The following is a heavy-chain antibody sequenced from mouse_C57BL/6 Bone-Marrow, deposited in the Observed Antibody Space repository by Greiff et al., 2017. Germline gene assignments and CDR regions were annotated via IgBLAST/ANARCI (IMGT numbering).Heavy chain of an antibody. Sequence: EVQLVESGGGLVQPGGSLKLSCAASGFTFSDYYMYWVRQTPEKRLEWVAYISNGGGSTYYPDTVKGRFTISRDNAKNTLYLQMSRLKSEDTAMYYCARQTAQATFDYWGQGTTLTVSS. CDR2: ISNGGGST. J-gene: IGHJ2*01. CDR3: ARQTAQATFDY. CDR1: GFTFSDYY. D-gene: IGHD3-2*02. V-gene: IGHV5-12*01.